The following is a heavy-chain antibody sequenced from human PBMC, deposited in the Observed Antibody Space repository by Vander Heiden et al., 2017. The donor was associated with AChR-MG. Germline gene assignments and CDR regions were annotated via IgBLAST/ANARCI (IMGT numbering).Heavy chain of an antibody. J-gene: IGHJ4*02. CDR2: IWYDGSNK. D-gene: IGHD2-2*02. CDR1: GFTFSRYG. Sequence: QVQLVESGGGVVQPGRSLRLSCAASGFTFSRYGMHGVRQAPGKGLEWVAVIWYDGSNKYYADSVKGRFTISRDNSKNTLYLQMNSLRAEDTAVYYCARDADIVVVPAAIPTSPFDYWGQGTLVTVSS. V-gene: IGHV3-33*01. CDR3: ARDADIVVVPAAIPTSPFDY.